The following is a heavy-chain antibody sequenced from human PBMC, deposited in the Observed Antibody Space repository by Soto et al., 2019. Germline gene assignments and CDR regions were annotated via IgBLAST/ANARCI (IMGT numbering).Heavy chain of an antibody. Sequence: QVQLQESGPGLVKPSQTLSLTCTVSGGSISSGGYYWSWIRQHPGKGLEWIGYIYYSGSTYYNPSLKSRVTISVDTSKNQFSLKLSSVTAADTAVYYCARGTPSTYYDILTGYYNKGFDYWGQGTLVTVSS. V-gene: IGHV4-31*03. CDR2: IYYSGST. J-gene: IGHJ4*02. CDR3: ARGTPSTYYDILTGYYNKGFDY. D-gene: IGHD3-9*01. CDR1: GGSISSGGYY.